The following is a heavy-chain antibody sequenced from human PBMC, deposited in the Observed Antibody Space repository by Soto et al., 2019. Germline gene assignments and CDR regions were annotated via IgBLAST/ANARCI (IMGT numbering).Heavy chain of an antibody. D-gene: IGHD1-1*01. V-gene: IGHV5-51*01. CDR3: ARQRAWNDAFDF. CDR2: IYPGDSDT. Sequence: PGESLKISCKGSGYSFTSYWIGWVRQMPGKGLEWMGIIYPGDSDTRYSPSFQGQVTFSVDRSLSTAYLQWNSLKASDTATYYCARQRAWNDAFDFWGQGTLVTVSS. CDR1: GYSFTSYW. J-gene: IGHJ4*02.